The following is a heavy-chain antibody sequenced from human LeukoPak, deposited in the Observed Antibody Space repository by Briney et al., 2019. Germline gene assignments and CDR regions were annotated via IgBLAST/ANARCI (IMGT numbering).Heavy chain of an antibody. CDR2: MNPNSGNT. Sequence: AASVKVSCKASGYTFTSYDINWVRQATGQGLEWMGWMNPNSGNTGYAQRFQGRVTMTRNTSISTAYMELSSLRSEDTAVYYCARVLRYYGSGSYPYWGQGTLVTVSS. J-gene: IGHJ4*02. D-gene: IGHD3-10*01. CDR3: ARVLRYYGSGSYPY. V-gene: IGHV1-8*01. CDR1: GYTFTSYD.